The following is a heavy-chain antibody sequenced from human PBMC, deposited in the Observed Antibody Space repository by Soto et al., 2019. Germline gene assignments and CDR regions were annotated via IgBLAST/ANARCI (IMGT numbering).Heavy chain of an antibody. J-gene: IGHJ6*02. CDR1: GFTFSSYG. Sequence: PGGSLRLSCAASGFTFSSYGMHWVRQAPGKGLEWVAVIWYDGSNKYYADSVKGRFTISRDNSKNTLYLQMNSLRAEDTAVYYCARDRAAADYYYYGMDVWGQGPTVTVSS. CDR2: IWYDGSNK. V-gene: IGHV3-33*01. D-gene: IGHD6-13*01. CDR3: ARDRAAADYYYYGMDV.